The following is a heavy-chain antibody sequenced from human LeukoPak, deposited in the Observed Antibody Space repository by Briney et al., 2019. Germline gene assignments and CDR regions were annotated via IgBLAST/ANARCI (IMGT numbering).Heavy chain of an antibody. V-gene: IGHV1-69*01. D-gene: IGHD2-2*01. CDR2: IIPIFGTA. Sequence: SVKVSCKASGGTFSSYAISGVRQAPGQGLEWMGGIIPIFGTANYAQKFQGRVTITADESTSTAYMELSSLRSEDTAVYYCARPFGYCSSTSCPSPFDYWGQGTLVTVSS. CDR1: GGTFSSYA. CDR3: ARPFGYCSSTSCPSPFDY. J-gene: IGHJ4*02.